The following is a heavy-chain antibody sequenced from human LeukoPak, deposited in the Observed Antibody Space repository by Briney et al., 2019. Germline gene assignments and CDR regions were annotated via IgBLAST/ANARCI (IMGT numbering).Heavy chain of an antibody. D-gene: IGHD5-18*01. J-gene: IGHJ4*02. CDR2: ISSSGSTI. V-gene: IGHV3-48*03. CDR3: ARGGEFSWIQPSGLDY. CDR1: GFTFSSYE. Sequence: PGGSLRLSCAASGFTFSSYEMNWVRQAPGKGLEWVSCISSSGSTIYYADSVKGRFTISRDNAKNSLYLQMNSLRAEDTAVYYCARGGEFSWIQPSGLDYWGQGTLVTVSS.